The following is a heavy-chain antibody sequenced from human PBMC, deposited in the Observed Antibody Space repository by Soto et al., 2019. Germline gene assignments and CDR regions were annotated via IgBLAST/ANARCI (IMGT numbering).Heavy chain of an antibody. V-gene: IGHV3-23*01. CDR2: ISGSGGST. D-gene: IGHD3-3*01. CDR1: GFTFSSYA. J-gene: IGHJ6*02. CDR3: AKPRRTIFGVVISTYGMDV. Sequence: WGSLRLSCSASGFTFSSYAMSWFRQAPGKGLEWVSAISGSGGSTYYADSVKGRFTISRDNSKNTLYLQMNSLRAEDTAVYYCAKPRRTIFGVVISTYGMDVWGQGTTVTVSS.